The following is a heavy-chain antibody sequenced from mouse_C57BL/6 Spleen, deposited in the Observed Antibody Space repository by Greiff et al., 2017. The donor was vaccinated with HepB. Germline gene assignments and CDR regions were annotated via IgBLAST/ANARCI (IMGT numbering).Heavy chain of an antibody. J-gene: IGHJ2*01. V-gene: IGHV1-64*01. CDR1: GYTFTSYW. Sequence: VKLQQPGAELVKPGASVKLSCKASGYTFTSYWMHWVKQRPGQGLEWIGMIHPNSGSTNYNEKFKSKATLTVDKSSSTAYMQLSSLTSEDSAVYYCARELGREYFDYWGQGTTLTVSS. CDR2: IHPNSGST. CDR3: ARELGREYFDY. D-gene: IGHD4-1*01.